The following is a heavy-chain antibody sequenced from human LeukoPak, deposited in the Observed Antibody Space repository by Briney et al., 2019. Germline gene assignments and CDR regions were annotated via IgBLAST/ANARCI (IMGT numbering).Heavy chain of an antibody. V-gene: IGHV4-59*01. CDR3: ARVGLGYYYYYYMDV. CDR2: IYYSGST. CDR1: GGSFSGYY. D-gene: IGHD3/OR15-3a*01. J-gene: IGHJ6*03. Sequence: SETLSLTCAVYGGSFSGYYWSWIRQPPGKGLEWIGYIYYSGSTNYNPSLKSQVTISVDTSKNQFSLKLSSVTAADTAVYYCARVGLGYYYYYYMDVWGKGTTVTVSS.